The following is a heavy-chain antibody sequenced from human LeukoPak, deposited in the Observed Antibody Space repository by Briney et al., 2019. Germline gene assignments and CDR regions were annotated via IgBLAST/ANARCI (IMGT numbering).Heavy chain of an antibody. CDR1: GYTFTSYY. CDR3: ARDPLDCSGCSCYSYHYYMDV. V-gene: IGHV1-46*01. CDR2: INRSGGST. Sequence: ASVKVSCKASGYTFTSYYMHWVRQAPGQGLEWMGIINRSGGSTSYAQKFQGRVTMTRDTSTSTVYMELSSLRSEDTAVYYCARDPLDCSGCSCYSYHYYMDVWGKGTTVTVSS. D-gene: IGHD2-15*01. J-gene: IGHJ6*03.